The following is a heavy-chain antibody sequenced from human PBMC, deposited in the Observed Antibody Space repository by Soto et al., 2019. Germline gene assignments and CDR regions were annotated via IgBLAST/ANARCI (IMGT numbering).Heavy chain of an antibody. D-gene: IGHD3-3*01. Sequence: GDSLKISCRGSGYSFTSYWISWVRQMPGKGLEWMGRIDPSDSYTNYSPSFQGHVTISADKSISTAYLQWSSLKASDTAMYYCARVEGITIFGVVTGDAFDIWGPATMVTVSS. CDR2: IDPSDSYT. J-gene: IGHJ3*02. CDR3: ARVEGITIFGVVTGDAFDI. CDR1: GYSFTSYW. V-gene: IGHV5-10-1*01.